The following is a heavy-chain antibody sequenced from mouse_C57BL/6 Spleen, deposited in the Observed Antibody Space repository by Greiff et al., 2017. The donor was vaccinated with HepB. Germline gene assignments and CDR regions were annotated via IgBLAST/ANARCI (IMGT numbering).Heavy chain of an antibody. D-gene: IGHD2-3*01. CDR3: ARDDGYYTFAY. Sequence: DVKLQESGPGLVKPSQSLSLTCSVPGYSITSGYYWNWIRQFPGNKLEWMGYISYDGSNNYNPSLKNRISITRDTSKNQFFLKLNSVTTEDTATYYCARDDGYYTFAYWGQGTLVTVSA. CDR2: ISYDGSN. J-gene: IGHJ3*01. V-gene: IGHV3-6*01. CDR1: GYSITSGYY.